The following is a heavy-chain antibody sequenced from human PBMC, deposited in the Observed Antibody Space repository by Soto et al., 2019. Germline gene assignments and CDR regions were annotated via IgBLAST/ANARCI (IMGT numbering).Heavy chain of an antibody. CDR2: ISSSSGYI. CDR3: LGGYSYGLYYYYGMDV. V-gene: IGHV3-21*01. J-gene: IGHJ6*02. D-gene: IGHD5-18*01. Sequence: PGGSLRLSCAASGFTFSTYSMNWVRQAPGKGLEWVSSISSSSGYIYYADSVKGRFTISRDDAKNSLYLQMNSLRDEDTAVYYCLGGYSYGLYYYYGMDVWGQGTTVTVSS. CDR1: GFTFSTYS.